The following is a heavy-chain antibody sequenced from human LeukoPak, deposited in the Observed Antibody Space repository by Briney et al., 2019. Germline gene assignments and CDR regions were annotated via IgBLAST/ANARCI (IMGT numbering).Heavy chain of an antibody. CDR2: IQQDGSEK. V-gene: IGHV3-7*05. Sequence: PGGSLRLSCAASGFTFSSYWMIWVRQAPEKGLEWVANIQQDGSEKYYVDSVKGRFTISRDNAKNSLYLQMNSLRAEDTAVYYCARNPPRYSNWGQGTLVTVSS. CDR3: ARNPPRYSN. CDR1: GFTFSSYW. D-gene: IGHD2-15*01. J-gene: IGHJ4*02.